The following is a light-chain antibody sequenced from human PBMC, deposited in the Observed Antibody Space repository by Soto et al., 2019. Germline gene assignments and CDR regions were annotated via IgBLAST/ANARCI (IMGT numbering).Light chain of an antibody. CDR1: QSVSSK. CDR2: DAS. CDR3: QQYNNWPLT. V-gene: IGKV3-15*01. Sequence: EIVMTQSPATQSVSPGERATLYSRASQSVSSKLAWYQQKPGQAPRLLMFDASIRATGIPARFSGSGSGTQFTLTISSLQSEDSTVYYCQQYNNWPLTFGGGTKVEIK. J-gene: IGKJ4*01.